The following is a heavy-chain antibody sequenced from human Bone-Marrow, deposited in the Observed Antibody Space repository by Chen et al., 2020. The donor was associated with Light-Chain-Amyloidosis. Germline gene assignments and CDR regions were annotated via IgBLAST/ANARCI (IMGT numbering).Heavy chain of an antibody. CDR2: IYPDDSDA. CDR1: GYTFPNYW. V-gene: IGHV5-51*01. J-gene: IGHJ4*02. Sequence: EMQRAQAGPEVKKPGESLKISCKGSGYTFPNYWIGWVRQMPGKGLEWMGVIYPDDSDARYSPSFEGQVTISADKSITTAYLQWRSLKASDTAMYYCARRRDGYNFDYWGQGTLVTVSS. CDR3: ARRRDGYNFDY. D-gene: IGHD5-12*01.